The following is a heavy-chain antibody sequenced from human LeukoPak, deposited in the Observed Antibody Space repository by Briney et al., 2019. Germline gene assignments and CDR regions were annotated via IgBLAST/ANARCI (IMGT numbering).Heavy chain of an antibody. Sequence: SETLSLTCTVFGGSISSGGYYWSWIREHPGKGLEWIGYIYYSGSTYYNPSLKSRVTISVDTSKNQFSLKLSSVTAADTAVYYCARSIYNQLLSFYFDYWGQGTLVTVSS. D-gene: IGHD2-2*01. V-gene: IGHV4-31*03. CDR2: IYYSGST. J-gene: IGHJ4*02. CDR1: GGSISSGGYY. CDR3: ARSIYNQLLSFYFDY.